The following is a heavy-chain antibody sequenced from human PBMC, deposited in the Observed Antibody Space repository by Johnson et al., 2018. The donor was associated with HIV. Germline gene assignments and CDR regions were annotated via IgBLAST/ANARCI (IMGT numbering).Heavy chain of an antibody. D-gene: IGHD3-3*01. J-gene: IGHJ3*02. CDR3: ASLYYNFWSGYSSSGWSHAFDI. V-gene: IGHV3-30*07. Sequence: QVQLVESGGGVVQPGRSLRFSCAASGFTFRSYAMHWVRQAPGKGLEWVAVISYDGSNKYYADSVKGRFTISRDNSKNTMYVHMSSLSAEDTAGYYCASLYYNFWSGYSSSGWSHAFDIWGQGTMVTVSS. CDR1: GFTFRSYA. CDR2: ISYDGSNK.